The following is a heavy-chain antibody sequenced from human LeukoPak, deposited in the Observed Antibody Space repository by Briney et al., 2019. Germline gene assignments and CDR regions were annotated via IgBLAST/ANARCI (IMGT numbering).Heavy chain of an antibody. Sequence: SETLSLTCTVSGGSISSYYWSWIRQPPGKGLEWIGYIYYSGSTNYNPSLKSRVTISVDTSKNQFSLKLSSVTAADTAVYYCARHLGDCSGGSCYSDWFDPWGRGTLVTVSS. J-gene: IGHJ5*02. CDR2: IYYSGST. V-gene: IGHV4-59*01. CDR1: GGSISSYY. CDR3: ARHLGDCSGGSCYSDWFDP. D-gene: IGHD2-15*01.